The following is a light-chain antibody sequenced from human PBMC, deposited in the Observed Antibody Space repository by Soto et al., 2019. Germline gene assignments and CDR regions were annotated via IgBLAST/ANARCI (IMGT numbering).Light chain of an antibody. CDR1: SRDVGGYNY. CDR2: EVS. CDR3: SSYAGSNNEEV. Sequence: QSALTQPPSASGSPGQSVTISCTGTSRDVGGYNYVSWYQQHPGKAPKLMIYEVSNRPSGVPDRFSGSKSGNTASLTVSGLQAEDEADYYCSSYAGSNNEEVFGGGTKVTVL. V-gene: IGLV2-8*01. J-gene: IGLJ2*01.